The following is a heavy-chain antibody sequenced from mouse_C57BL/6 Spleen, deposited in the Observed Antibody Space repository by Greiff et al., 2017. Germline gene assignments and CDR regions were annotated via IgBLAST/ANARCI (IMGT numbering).Heavy chain of an antibody. J-gene: IGHJ1*03. Sequence: VQLQQSGAELVRPGASVKLSCTASGFNIKDDYMHWVKQRPEQGLEWIGWIDPENGDTEYASKFQGKATITADTSSNTAYLQLSSLTSEDTAVYYCTTTRGGTGYFDVWGTGTTVTVSS. V-gene: IGHV14-4*01. CDR2: IDPENGDT. CDR1: GFNIKDDY. CDR3: TTTRGGTGYFDV. D-gene: IGHD3-3*01.